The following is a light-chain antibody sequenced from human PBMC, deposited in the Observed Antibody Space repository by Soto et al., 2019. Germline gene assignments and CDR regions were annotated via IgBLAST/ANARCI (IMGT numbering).Light chain of an antibody. J-gene: IGLJ2*01. CDR3: QSYDSSLSENVI. V-gene: IGLV1-40*01. Sequence: QSVLTQPPSVSGAPGQRGTISCTGSSSNIGAGYDVHWYQQLPGTAPKLLIYGNNNRPSGVPDRFSGSKSGTSASLAIAGLQAEDEADYYCQSYDSSLSENVIFGGGTKVTVL. CDR1: SSNIGAGYD. CDR2: GNN.